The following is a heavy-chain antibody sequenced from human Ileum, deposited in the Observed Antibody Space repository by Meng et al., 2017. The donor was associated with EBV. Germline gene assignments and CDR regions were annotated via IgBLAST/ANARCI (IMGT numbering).Heavy chain of an antibody. J-gene: IGHJ4*02. Sequence: HVPQQESGPGLVKPSDTLSLTCAFSGYSISTTDWWGWIRQPPGKGLEWIGHIYYSGTTYNNPSLKSRVTMSIDPSKNQFSLKLSSVTAVDTAVYYCARNSESGSYIDYWGLGTLVTVSS. D-gene: IGHD1-26*01. V-gene: IGHV4-28*01. CDR2: IYYSGTT. CDR3: ARNSESGSYIDY. CDR1: GYSISTTDW.